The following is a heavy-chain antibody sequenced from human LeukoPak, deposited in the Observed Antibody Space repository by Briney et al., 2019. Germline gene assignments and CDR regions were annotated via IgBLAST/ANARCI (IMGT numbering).Heavy chain of an antibody. CDR2: IYYSGSP. D-gene: IGHD6-19*01. Sequence: WVRQPPGEGLEWIGSIYYSGSPYYNPSLKTRVTISVDTSKNQFSLKLSSVTAADTAVYYCARLRSGSGWYAYWGQGTLVTVSS. V-gene: IGHV4-39*01. CDR3: ARLRSGSGWYAY. J-gene: IGHJ4*02.